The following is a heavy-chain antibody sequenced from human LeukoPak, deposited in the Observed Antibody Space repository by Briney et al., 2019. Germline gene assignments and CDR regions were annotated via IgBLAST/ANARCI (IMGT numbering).Heavy chain of an antibody. J-gene: IGHJ4*02. D-gene: IGHD3-3*01. V-gene: IGHV3-23*01. CDR2: ISASGGST. Sequence: GASLRLSCAASGFTFSSYALSCVRQAPGKGLEWVSAISASGGSTYYADSVKGRFTISRDNSKDTLYLQMNSLRAEDTAVYYCARDSRITIFGVVIFNYFDYWGQGTLVTVSS. CDR1: GFTFSSYA. CDR3: ARDSRITIFGVVIFNYFDY.